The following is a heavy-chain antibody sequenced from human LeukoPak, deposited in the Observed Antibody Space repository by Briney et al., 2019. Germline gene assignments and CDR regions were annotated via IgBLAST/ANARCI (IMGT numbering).Heavy chain of an antibody. V-gene: IGHV1-46*01. CDR2: INPSGGST. D-gene: IGHD4-23*01. CDR3: ARGRSDYGGNFYFDY. CDR1: GYTFTSYY. Sequence: ASVTLSCTASGYTFTSYYMHWVRQAPGQGLEWMGIINPSGGSTSYAQKFQGRVTMTRDTSTSTVYMELSSLRSEDTAVYYCARGRSDYGGNFYFDYWGQGTLVTVSS. J-gene: IGHJ4*02.